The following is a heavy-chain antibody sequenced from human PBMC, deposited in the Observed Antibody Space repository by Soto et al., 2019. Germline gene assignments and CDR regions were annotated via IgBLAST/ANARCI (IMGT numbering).Heavy chain of an antibody. V-gene: IGHV4-59*01. CDR3: ARVNGHYYFDY. CDR2: IYYSGST. CDR1: GGSISSYY. D-gene: IGHD4-17*01. Sequence: PSETLSLTCTVSGGSISSYYWSWIRQPPGKGLEWIGYIYYSGSTNYNPSLKSRVTISVDTSKNQFSLKLSSVTAADTAVYYCARVNGHYYFDYWGQGTLVTVS. J-gene: IGHJ4*02.